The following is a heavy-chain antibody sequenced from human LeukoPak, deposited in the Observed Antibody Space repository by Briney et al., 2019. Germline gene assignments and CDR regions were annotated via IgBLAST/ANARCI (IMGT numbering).Heavy chain of an antibody. J-gene: IGHJ4*02. CDR1: GYTFTGYY. Sequence: ASVKVSCKASGYTFTGYYMHWVRQAPGQGLEWMGWINPNSGGTNYAQKFQGRVTMTRDTSISTAYMELSRLRSDDTAVYYCARVFMEWELPRLIDYWGQGTLVTVSS. D-gene: IGHD1-26*01. V-gene: IGHV1-2*02. CDR2: INPNSGGT. CDR3: ARVFMEWELPRLIDY.